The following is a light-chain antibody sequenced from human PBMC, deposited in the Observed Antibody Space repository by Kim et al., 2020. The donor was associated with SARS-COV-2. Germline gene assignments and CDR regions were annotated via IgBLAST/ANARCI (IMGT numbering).Light chain of an antibody. V-gene: IGKV1-5*03. CDR3: KQYETYWT. CDR2: QAS. Sequence: ENRVTITCRASQSVDSWLAWYQQKPGQAPKLLIYQASKLGSGVPSRFSGSGSGTDFTLTISNLQPDDSAIYYCKQYETYWTFGPGTKVDIK. J-gene: IGKJ1*01. CDR1: QSVDSW.